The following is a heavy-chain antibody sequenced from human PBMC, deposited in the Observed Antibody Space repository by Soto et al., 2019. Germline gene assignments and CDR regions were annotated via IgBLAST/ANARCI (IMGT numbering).Heavy chain of an antibody. Sequence: DVQLVESGAGLIQPGGSLRLSCAASEFTVSSDYMSYMSWVRQAPGKGLEWVSLIYAGGTTYYADSVNGRFTISRDNSKNTLYLQMNSLRAEDSAVYYCARGRNSWLPNSYYFYGMDVWGQGTTVAVSS. CDR3: ARGRNSWLPNSYYFYGMDV. D-gene: IGHD1-26*01. V-gene: IGHV3-53*01. J-gene: IGHJ6*02. CDR2: IYAGGTT. CDR1: EFTVSSDY.